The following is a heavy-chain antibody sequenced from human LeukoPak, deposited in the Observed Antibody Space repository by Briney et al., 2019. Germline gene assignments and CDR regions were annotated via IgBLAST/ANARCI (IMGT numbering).Heavy chain of an antibody. CDR2: INHSGST. J-gene: IGHJ4*02. Sequence: GSLRLSCAASGFTFSDYYMSWIRQAPGKGLEWIGEINHSGSTNYNPSLKSRVTISVDTSKNQFSLKLSSVTAADTAVYYCARLGAPYDFWSGYYIAGYYFDYWGQGTLVTVSS. CDR1: GFTFSDYY. D-gene: IGHD3-3*01. V-gene: IGHV4-34*01. CDR3: ARLGAPYDFWSGYYIAGYYFDY.